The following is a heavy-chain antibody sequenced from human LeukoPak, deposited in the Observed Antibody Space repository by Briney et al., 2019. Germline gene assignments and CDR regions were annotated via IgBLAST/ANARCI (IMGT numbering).Heavy chain of an antibody. D-gene: IGHD5-18*01. CDR3: AKGGGYSYGPPPDY. J-gene: IGHJ4*02. V-gene: IGHV3-23*01. Sequence: PGGSLRLSCAASGFTFSSYAMSWVRQAPGKGLEWVSAISGSGGSTYYADSVKGRFTISRDNSKNTLYLQMNSLRAEDTAVYYCAKGGGYSYGPPPDYWGQGTLVTVSS. CDR1: GFTFSSYA. CDR2: ISGSGGST.